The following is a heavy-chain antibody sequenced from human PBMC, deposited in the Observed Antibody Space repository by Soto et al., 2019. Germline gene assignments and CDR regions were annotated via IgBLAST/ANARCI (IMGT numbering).Heavy chain of an antibody. CDR2: ISYDGSNK. V-gene: IGHV3-30-3*01. J-gene: IGHJ4*02. CDR1: GFTFSSYA. D-gene: IGHD2-8*01. CDR3: AKDAQYCTNGVCYLFY. Sequence: PGGSLRLSCAASGFTFSSYAMHWVRQAPGKGLEWVAVISYDGSNKYYADSVKGRFTISRDNSKNTLYLQMNSLRAEDTAVYYCAKDAQYCTNGVCYLFYWGQGTLVTVSS.